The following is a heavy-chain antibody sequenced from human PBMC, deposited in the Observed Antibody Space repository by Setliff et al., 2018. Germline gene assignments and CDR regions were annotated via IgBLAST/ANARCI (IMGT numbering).Heavy chain of an antibody. Sequence: SLTCTVPGGSISSISYYWGWIRQPPGKGLEWIGTVYDSGTTYYNPSLKSRVTIFVDTSKNQFSPNLNSVTAADTGVYYCASCRYQVPYDYWGQGILVTVSS. V-gene: IGHV4-39*01. D-gene: IGHD2-2*01. CDR1: GGSISSISYY. CDR2: VYDSGTT. CDR3: ASCRYQVPYDY. J-gene: IGHJ4*02.